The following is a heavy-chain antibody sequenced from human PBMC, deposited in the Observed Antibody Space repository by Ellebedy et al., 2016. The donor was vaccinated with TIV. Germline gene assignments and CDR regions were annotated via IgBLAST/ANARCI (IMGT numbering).Heavy chain of an antibody. J-gene: IGHJ4*02. V-gene: IGHV1-46*01. CDR3: ARDRGMALPRGALNYGDYYFDY. CDR1: GYTFTGYY. D-gene: IGHD4-17*01. Sequence: ASVKVSCKASGYTFTGYYMHWVRQVPGQGLEWMGIINPSGGSTSYAQKFQGRVTMTRDTSTSTVYMELSSLRSEDTAVYYCARDRGMALPRGALNYGDYYFDYWGQGTLVTVSS. CDR2: INPSGGST.